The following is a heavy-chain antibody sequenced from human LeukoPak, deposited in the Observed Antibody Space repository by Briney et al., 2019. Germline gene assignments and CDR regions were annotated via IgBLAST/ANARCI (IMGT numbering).Heavy chain of an antibody. D-gene: IGHD3-3*02. Sequence: GGSLRLSCAASGFTFSNAWMSWVRQPPGKGLEWFGRIKSKTDGGTTDYAAPVKARFTITRDDSKNTPYLQMNSLKTEDTAVYYCTTVSQYYFDYWGQGTLVTVSS. V-gene: IGHV3-15*01. CDR1: GFTFSNAW. J-gene: IGHJ4*02. CDR3: TTVSQYYFDY. CDR2: IKSKTDGGTT.